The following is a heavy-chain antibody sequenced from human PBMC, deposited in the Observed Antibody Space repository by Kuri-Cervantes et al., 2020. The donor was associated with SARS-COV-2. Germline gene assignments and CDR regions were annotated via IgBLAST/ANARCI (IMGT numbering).Heavy chain of an antibody. Sequence: GESLKISCAASGFTFSRYAMHWIRQAPGKGLEWVAVISYDGSNKDYTASGKGRFTISRDNSKNTLYLQMNSLRAEDTAVYYCAINLEKWELLLGVLNFDYWGQGTLVTVSS. CDR1: GFTFSRYA. D-gene: IGHD1-26*01. CDR2: ISYDGSNK. J-gene: IGHJ4*02. CDR3: AINLEKWELLLGVLNFDY. V-gene: IGHV3-30-3*01.